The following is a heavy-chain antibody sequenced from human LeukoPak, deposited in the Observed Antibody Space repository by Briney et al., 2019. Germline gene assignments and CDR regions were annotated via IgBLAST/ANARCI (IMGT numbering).Heavy chain of an antibody. Sequence: GGSLRLSCAASGFTFSSYARSWVRQAPGKGLEWVSAISGSGGSTYYADSVKGRFTISRDNSKNTLYLQMNSLRAEDTALYYCAKDRDAYRIFDYWGQGTLVTVSS. V-gene: IGHV3-23*01. CDR2: ISGSGGST. D-gene: IGHD5-24*01. CDR1: GFTFSSYA. CDR3: AKDRDAYRIFDY. J-gene: IGHJ4*02.